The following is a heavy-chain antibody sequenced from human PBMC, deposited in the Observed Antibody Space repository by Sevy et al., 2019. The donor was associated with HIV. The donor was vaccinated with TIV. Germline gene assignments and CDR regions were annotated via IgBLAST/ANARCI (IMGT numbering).Heavy chain of an antibody. CDR3: ARGSRNDCSSTSCFSFYTLNYYYYGMDV. V-gene: IGHV1-8*01. CDR1: GYTFTSYD. D-gene: IGHD2-2*01. J-gene: IGHJ6*02. Sequence: ASVKVSCKASGYTFTSYDINWVRQATGQGLEWMGWMNPNSGNTGYAQKFQGRVTMTRNTSIGTAYMELGSLRSEDTAVYYCARGSRNDCSSTSCFSFYTLNYYYYGMDVWGQGTTVTVSS. CDR2: MNPNSGNT.